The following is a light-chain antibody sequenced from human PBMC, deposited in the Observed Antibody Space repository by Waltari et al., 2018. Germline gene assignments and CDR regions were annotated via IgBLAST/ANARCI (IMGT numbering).Light chain of an antibody. CDR3: CSYAGSVV. CDR2: EVS. V-gene: IGLV2-23*02. J-gene: IGLJ2*01. Sequence: QSALTQHASVSGSPGQSITISCTGTSSHAGSSNLVSWYQQHPGKDPKSKIYEVSKRPSGVSYRFSGSKSGNTASLTISGLQAEDEADYYCCSYAGSVVFGGGTKLTVL. CDR1: SSHAGSSNL.